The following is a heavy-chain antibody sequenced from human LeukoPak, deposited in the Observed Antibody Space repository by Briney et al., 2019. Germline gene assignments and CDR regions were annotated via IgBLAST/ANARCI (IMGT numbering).Heavy chain of an antibody. V-gene: IGHV4-31*03. CDR3: ARAGMIVVAITN. D-gene: IGHD3-22*01. J-gene: IGHJ4*02. Sequence: SQTLSLTCTVSGGSISSGGYYWSWIRQHPGKGLEWIGYIYYSGSTYYNPSLKSRVTISVDTSKNQFSLKLSSVTAADTAVYYCARAGMIVVAITNWGQGTLVTVSS. CDR2: IYYSGST. CDR1: GGSISSGGYY.